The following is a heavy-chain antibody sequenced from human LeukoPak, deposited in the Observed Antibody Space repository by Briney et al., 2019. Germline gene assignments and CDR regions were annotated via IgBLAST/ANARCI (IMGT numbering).Heavy chain of an antibody. CDR1: GFTFSSYS. CDR2: ISSSSSYI. J-gene: IGHJ3*02. D-gene: IGHD2-2*01. Sequence: GGSPRLSCAASGFTFSSYSMNWVRQAPGKGLEWVSSISSSSSYIYYADSVKGRFTISRDNAKNSLYLQMNSLRAEDTAVYYCASSGYCSSTSCYYAFDIWGQGTMVTVSS. V-gene: IGHV3-21*01. CDR3: ASSGYCSSTSCYYAFDI.